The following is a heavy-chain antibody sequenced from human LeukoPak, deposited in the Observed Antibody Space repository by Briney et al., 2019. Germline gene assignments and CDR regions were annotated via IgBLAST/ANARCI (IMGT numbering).Heavy chain of an antibody. V-gene: IGHV4-38-2*01. CDR3: ARLEYSSSPTY. D-gene: IGHD6-6*01. CDR1: GYSISSGYY. J-gene: IGHJ4*02. CDR2: IYHSGST. Sequence: NPSETLSLTCAVSGYSISSGYYWDWIRQPPGKGLEWIGSIYHSGSTFYNPSLKSRVTISVDTSKNQFSLKLSSVTAADTAVYYCARLEYSSSPTYWGQGTLVTVSS.